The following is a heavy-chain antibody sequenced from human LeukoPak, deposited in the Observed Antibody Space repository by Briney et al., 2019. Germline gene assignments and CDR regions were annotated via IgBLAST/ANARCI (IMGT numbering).Heavy chain of an antibody. V-gene: IGHV3-48*03. CDR1: GFIFSTYE. CDR2: ISSSGTTI. D-gene: IGHD2-15*01. J-gene: IGHJ4*02. CDR3: VTSGVDDY. Sequence: GGSLRLSCAASGFIFSTYEMNWVRQAPGKGLEWVSYISSSGTTIYYADSVKGRFTISRDNAKNSLYLQMNSLRAEDTAVYYCVTSGVDDYWGQGTLVTVSS.